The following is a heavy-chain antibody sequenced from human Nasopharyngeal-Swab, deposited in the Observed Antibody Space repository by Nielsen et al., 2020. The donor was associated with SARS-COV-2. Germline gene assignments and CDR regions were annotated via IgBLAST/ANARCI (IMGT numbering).Heavy chain of an antibody. CDR3: ARETYYDILTGYQDYYFDY. CDR2: INHSGST. J-gene: IGHJ4*02. D-gene: IGHD3-9*01. Sequence: GSLRLSCAVYGGSFNGYYWSWIRQSPGKGLECIGEINHSGSTNYNPSLKSRVTISVDTSKTQFSLKLSSVTAADTAVYYCARETYYDILTGYQDYYFDYWGQGTLVTVSS. CDR1: GGSFNGYY. V-gene: IGHV4-34*01.